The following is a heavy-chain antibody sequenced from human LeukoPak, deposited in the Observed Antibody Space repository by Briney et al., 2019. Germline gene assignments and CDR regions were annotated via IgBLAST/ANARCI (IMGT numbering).Heavy chain of an antibody. J-gene: IGHJ4*02. CDR1: GFTFSSYS. CDR3: AREVVGATFGPPGY. V-gene: IGHV3-23*01. D-gene: IGHD1-26*01. CDR2: ISGSGGST. Sequence: PGGSLRLSCAASGFTFSSYSMNWVRQAPGKGLEWVSAISGSGGSTYYADSVKGRFTISRDNSKNTLYLQMNSLRAEDTAVYYCAREVVGATFGPPGYWGQGILVTVSS.